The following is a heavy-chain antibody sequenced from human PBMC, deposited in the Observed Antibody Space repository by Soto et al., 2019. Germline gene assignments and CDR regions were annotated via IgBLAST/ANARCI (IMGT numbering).Heavy chain of an antibody. CDR2: ISSSSSTI. Sequence: GGSLRLSCAASGFTFSSYSMNWVRQAPGKGLEWVSYISSSSSTIYYADSVKGRFTISRDNAKNSLYLQMNSLRDEDTAVYYCARDRTSFWSGYSTPSNYYYYGMDVWGQGTTVTVSS. CDR1: GFTFSSYS. CDR3: ARDRTSFWSGYSTPSNYYYYGMDV. J-gene: IGHJ6*02. D-gene: IGHD3-3*01. V-gene: IGHV3-48*02.